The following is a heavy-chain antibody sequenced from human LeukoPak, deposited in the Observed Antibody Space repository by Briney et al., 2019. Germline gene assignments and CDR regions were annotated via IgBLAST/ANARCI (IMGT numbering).Heavy chain of an antibody. Sequence: PGGSLRLSCTVSGFTVSSNSMTWVRQAPGKGLEWVANIKEDGSEKYYVDSVKGRFTMSRDNAKNSLYLQMNSLRAEDTAFYYCARGSSLAYWGQGTLVTVSS. D-gene: IGHD6-6*01. CDR1: GFTVSSNS. CDR3: ARGSSLAY. J-gene: IGHJ4*02. CDR2: IKEDGSEK. V-gene: IGHV3-7*01.